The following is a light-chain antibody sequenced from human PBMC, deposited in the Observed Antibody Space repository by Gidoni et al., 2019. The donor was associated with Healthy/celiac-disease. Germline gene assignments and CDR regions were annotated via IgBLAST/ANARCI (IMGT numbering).Light chain of an antibody. CDR2: AAS. CDR1: QSISSD. V-gene: IGKV1-39*01. CDR3: QQSYSIPQT. J-gene: IGKJ2*01. Sequence: DIQMTQSPSSLSASVGDRVTITCRASQSISSDLNWYQPKPGKAPKFLIYAASSLQSGVPSRFSGSGSGTDFTLTISSLQPEDFATYYCQQSYSIPQTFGQGTKLEIK.